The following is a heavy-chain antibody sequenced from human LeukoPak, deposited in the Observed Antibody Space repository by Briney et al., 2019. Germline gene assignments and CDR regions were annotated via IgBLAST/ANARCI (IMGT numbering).Heavy chain of an antibody. V-gene: IGHV4-59*08. J-gene: IGHJ4*02. CDR3: ARQGEDSSGWYFMNFDY. D-gene: IGHD6-19*01. CDR2: IYYSGST. Sequence: SETLSLTCTVSGGSISSYYWSWIRQPPGKGPEWIGYIYYSGSTNYNPSLKSRVTISVDTSKNQFSLKLSSVTAADTAVYYCARQGEDSSGWYFMNFDYWGQGTLVTVSS. CDR1: GGSISSYY.